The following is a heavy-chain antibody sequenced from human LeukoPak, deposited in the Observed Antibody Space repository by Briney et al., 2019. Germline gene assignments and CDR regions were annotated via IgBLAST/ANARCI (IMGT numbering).Heavy chain of an antibody. V-gene: IGHV3-21*04. CDR1: GFTFSSYS. CDR3: AKDSGHVGVVLD. D-gene: IGHD3-3*01. Sequence: KTGGSLRLSCAASGFTFSSYSMNWVRQAPGKGLEWVSSISSSSSYIYYADSVKGRFTISRDNAKNSLYLQRNSLRAEDTALYYCAKDSGHVGVVLDWGQGTLVTVSS. CDR2: ISSSSSYI. J-gene: IGHJ4*02.